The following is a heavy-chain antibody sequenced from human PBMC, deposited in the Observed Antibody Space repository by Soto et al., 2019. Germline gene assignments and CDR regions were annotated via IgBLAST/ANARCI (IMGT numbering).Heavy chain of an antibody. CDR2: IHYSGSA. CDR3: ARMNHLAPKRNAFDI. CDR1: GGSINSYF. J-gene: IGHJ3*02. Sequence: SETLSLTCTVSGGSINSYFWTWIRQSPGKGLQWIGYIHYSGSANYNPSLKTRVTMSVDTSKTQFSLSLTSVTAADTAVYYCARMNHLAPKRNAFDIWGQGTMVTVSS. V-gene: IGHV4-59*01.